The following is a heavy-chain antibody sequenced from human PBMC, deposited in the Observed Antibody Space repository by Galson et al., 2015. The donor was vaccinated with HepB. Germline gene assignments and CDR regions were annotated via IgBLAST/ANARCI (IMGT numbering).Heavy chain of an antibody. V-gene: IGHV3-20*04. CDR2: IDWKGERT. CDR1: GFIFDDYG. CDR3: SREGGGLGATH. D-gene: IGHD1-26*01. J-gene: IGHJ4*02. Sequence: SLRLSCAASGFIFDDYGLSWVRQAPGKGLEWVAGIDWKGERTAYAEFVQGRFTISRDNKKNYVQLIMNSLRADDSALYYCSREGGGLGATHWGQGTQVTVSS.